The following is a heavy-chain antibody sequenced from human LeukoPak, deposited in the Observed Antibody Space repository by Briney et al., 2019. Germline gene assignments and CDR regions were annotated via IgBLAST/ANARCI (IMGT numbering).Heavy chain of an antibody. Sequence: GASLRLSCAASGFTFSNYAMSWVRQAPGQGLEWVSAVSGRDTSTYYTDSVKGRFTISRDNSKNTLYLQMTSLSAEDTAIYYCAKWGDYDVLTGYYDSDYWGQGTLVTVSS. V-gene: IGHV3-23*01. CDR2: VSGRDTST. D-gene: IGHD3-9*01. CDR1: GFTFSNYA. CDR3: AKWGDYDVLTGYYDSDY. J-gene: IGHJ4*02.